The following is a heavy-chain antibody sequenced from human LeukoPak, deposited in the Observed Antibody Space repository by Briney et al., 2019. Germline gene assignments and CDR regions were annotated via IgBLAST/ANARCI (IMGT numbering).Heavy chain of an antibody. CDR1: GYSINNYW. D-gene: IGHD2-15*01. Sequence: GESLKISCKGSGYSINNYWIGWVRQMPGKGLEWMGIIYPADSDIRYSPSFQGQVTISADKSVSTAYLQWSSLKASDTAMYYCARQEYCSGGSCYTWFDPWGQGTLVTVSS. CDR3: ARQEYCSGGSCYTWFDP. V-gene: IGHV5-51*01. J-gene: IGHJ5*02. CDR2: IYPADSDI.